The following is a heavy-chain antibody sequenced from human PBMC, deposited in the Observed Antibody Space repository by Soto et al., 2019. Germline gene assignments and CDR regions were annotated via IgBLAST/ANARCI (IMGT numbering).Heavy chain of an antibody. CDR1: GGTFSSYA. V-gene: IGHV1-69*13. CDR2: IIPIFGTA. Sequence: ASVKVSCKASGGTFSSYAISWVRQAPGQGLEWMGGIIPIFGTANYAQKFQGRVTITADESTSTAYMELSSLRSEDTAVYYCARGVGEYSREPYGMDVWGQGTTVTVSS. J-gene: IGHJ6*02. CDR3: ARGVGEYSREPYGMDV. D-gene: IGHD6-6*01.